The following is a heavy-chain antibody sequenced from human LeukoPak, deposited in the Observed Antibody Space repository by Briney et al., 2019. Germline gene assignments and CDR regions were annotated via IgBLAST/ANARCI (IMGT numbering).Heavy chain of an antibody. CDR1: HFTFSSYR. D-gene: IGHD3-22*01. CDR2: ISGSGGST. Sequence: GGSLRLSCSASHFTFSSYRMRWVRQAPGKGLEWVSAISGSGGSTYYADSVKGRFTISRDNSKNTLYLQMNSLRAEDTAVYYCAKGDDYYDSSGYSADAFDIWGQGTMVTVSS. V-gene: IGHV3-23*01. J-gene: IGHJ3*02. CDR3: AKGDDYYDSSGYSADAFDI.